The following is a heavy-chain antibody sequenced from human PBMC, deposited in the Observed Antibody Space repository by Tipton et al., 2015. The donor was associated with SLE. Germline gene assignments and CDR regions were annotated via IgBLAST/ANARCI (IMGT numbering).Heavy chain of an antibody. CDR3: ARDSSGSAFDI. D-gene: IGHD3-22*01. CDR2: INHSGST. V-gene: IGHV4-34*01. J-gene: IGHJ3*02. CDR1: GGSFSGYY. Sequence: TLSLTCAVYGGSFSGYYWSWIRQPPGKGLEWIGEINHSGSTNYNPSLKSRVTISVDTSKNQFSLKLSSVTAADTAVYYCARDSSGSAFDIWGQGTMVTVSS.